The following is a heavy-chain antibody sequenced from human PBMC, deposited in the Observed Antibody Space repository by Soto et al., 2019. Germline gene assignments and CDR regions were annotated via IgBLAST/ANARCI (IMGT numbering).Heavy chain of an antibody. CDR1: GGTFSSYA. CDR2: IIPIFGTA. J-gene: IGHJ3*01. D-gene: IGHD6-6*01. CDR3: AREGQLGYGTAAPTIF. Sequence: SVKVSCKASGGTFSSYAISWVRQTPGQGLEWMGGIIPIFGTANYAQKFQGRVTITADESTSTAYMELSSLRSEDTAVYYCAREGQLGYGTAAPTIFWGQGTMVTVSS. V-gene: IGHV1-69*13.